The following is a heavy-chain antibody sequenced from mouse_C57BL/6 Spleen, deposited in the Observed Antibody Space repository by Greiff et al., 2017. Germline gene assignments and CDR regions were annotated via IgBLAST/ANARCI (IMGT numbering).Heavy chain of an antibody. CDR3: TTSYGSSYLHFDY. Sequence: EVQLQQSGAELVRPGASVKLSCTASGFNIKDDYMHWVKQRPEQGLEWIGWIDPENGDTEYASKFQGKATITADTSSNTAYLQLSSLTSEDTAVYYCTTSYGSSYLHFDYWGQGTTLTVSS. J-gene: IGHJ2*01. CDR2: IDPENGDT. D-gene: IGHD1-1*01. CDR1: GFNIKDDY. V-gene: IGHV14-4*01.